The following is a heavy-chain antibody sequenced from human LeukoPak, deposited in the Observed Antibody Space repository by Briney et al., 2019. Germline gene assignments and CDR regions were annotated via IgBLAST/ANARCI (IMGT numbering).Heavy chain of an antibody. J-gene: IGHJ3*02. CDR3: AKDRVDTPTNDAFDM. V-gene: IGHV3-30*18. CDR2: ISYDGKNE. D-gene: IGHD5-18*01. Sequence: PGRSLRLSCAASGFTFSNFGMHWVRQAPGKGLEWMAVISYDGKNEYYTDSVKGRFTISRDNAKNTLYLQMNSLRAEDTAVYYCAKDRVDTPTNDAFDMWGQGTMVTASS. CDR1: GFTFSNFG.